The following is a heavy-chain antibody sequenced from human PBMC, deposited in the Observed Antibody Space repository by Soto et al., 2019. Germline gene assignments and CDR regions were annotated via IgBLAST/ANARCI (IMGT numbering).Heavy chain of an antibody. Sequence: QLQLQESGPGLVKPSETLSLTCTVSGGSIRSSSYFWGWIRQFPGKGMEWIGNIYYSENTYYNPSLKSRVTISIDTSRNQFSLKLTSVTAADTAVYFCAKINDKIYQSMDVWGKGATVTVSS. CDR3: AKINDKIYQSMDV. J-gene: IGHJ6*03. CDR1: GGSIRSSSYF. V-gene: IGHV4-39*01. CDR2: IYYSENT. D-gene: IGHD3-22*01.